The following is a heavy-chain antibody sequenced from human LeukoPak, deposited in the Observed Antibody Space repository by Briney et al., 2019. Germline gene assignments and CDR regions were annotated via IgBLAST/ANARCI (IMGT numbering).Heavy chain of an antibody. D-gene: IGHD6-19*01. CDR2: SRNKANSYST. CDR3: GRDLDRAGD. CDR1: GFIFSDHY. Sequence: PGGSLRLSCAASGFIFSDHYMDWVRQAPGKGLEWVGRSRNKANSYSTEYAASVQGRFTVSRDVSKNSLYLQMNSLKTEDTAVYYCGRDLDRAGDWGQGTLVTVSS. V-gene: IGHV3-72*01. J-gene: IGHJ4*02.